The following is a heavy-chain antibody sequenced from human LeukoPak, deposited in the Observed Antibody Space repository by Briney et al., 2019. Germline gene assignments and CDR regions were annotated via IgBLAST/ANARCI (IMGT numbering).Heavy chain of an antibody. D-gene: IGHD3-9*01. V-gene: IGHV3-23*01. J-gene: IGHJ4*02. CDR2: IVGSGGST. Sequence: AGASLRLSCAASGFTFSNYAMSWVRQAPGKGLEWVSAIVGSGGSTYYADSVKGRFTISRDNSKNTLFLQMNSLRAEDTALYYCSKWGDYDVLTGYYDSDFWGQGTLVTVSS. CDR1: GFTFSNYA. CDR3: SKWGDYDVLTGYYDSDF.